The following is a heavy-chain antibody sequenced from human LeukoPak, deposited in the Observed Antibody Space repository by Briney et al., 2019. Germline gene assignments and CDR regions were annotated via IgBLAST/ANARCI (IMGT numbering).Heavy chain of an antibody. CDR1: GFTFSSYA. CDR2: IDGRGSST. Sequence: GGSLRLSCAASGFTFSSYAMSWVRQAPGKGLEWVSSIDGRGSSTFSADSVKGRFTISRDNSNNTLYLQMNSLRAEDTAVYYCAKLTTSWGQGTLVTVSS. J-gene: IGHJ4*02. V-gene: IGHV3-23*05. CDR3: AKLTTS. D-gene: IGHD4-11*01.